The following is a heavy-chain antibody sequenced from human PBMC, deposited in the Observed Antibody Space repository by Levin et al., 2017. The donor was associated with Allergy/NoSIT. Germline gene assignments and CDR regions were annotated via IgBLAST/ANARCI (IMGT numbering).Heavy chain of an antibody. J-gene: IGHJ3*02. CDR1: GFTFSSYG. D-gene: IGHD3-22*01. Sequence: PGGSLRLSCAASGFTFSSYGMHWVRQAPGKGLEWVAVISYDGSNKYYADPVKGRFTISRDNSKNTLYLQMNSLRAEDTAVYYCAKEGDSSGYYDAFDIWGQGTMVTVSS. CDR2: ISYDGSNK. V-gene: IGHV3-30*18. CDR3: AKEGDSSGYYDAFDI.